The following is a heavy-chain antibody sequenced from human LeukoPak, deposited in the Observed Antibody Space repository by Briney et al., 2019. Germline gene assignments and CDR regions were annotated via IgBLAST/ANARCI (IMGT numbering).Heavy chain of an antibody. CDR3: ARDRLPNYDILTGYHNWFDP. CDR1: GYTLTGYY. Sequence: ASVKVSCKASGYTLTGYYMHWVRQAPGQGLEWMGWINPNSGGTNYAQKFQGRVTMTRDTSISTAYMELSRLRSDDTAVYYCARDRLPNYDILTGYHNWFDPWGQGTLVTVSS. J-gene: IGHJ5*02. CDR2: INPNSGGT. D-gene: IGHD3-9*01. V-gene: IGHV1-2*02.